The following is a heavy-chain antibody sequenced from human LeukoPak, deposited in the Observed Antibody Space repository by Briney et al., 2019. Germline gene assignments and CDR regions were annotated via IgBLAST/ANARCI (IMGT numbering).Heavy chain of an antibody. CDR1: VFTFSSYS. V-gene: IGHV3-21*04. J-gene: IGHJ4*02. CDR3: AKRSDYGREGNYFDY. D-gene: IGHD4-17*01. Sequence: GGSLRLSCAASVFTFSSYSMNRVRQAPGKGLEWVSSISSSSSYIYYADSVKGRFTISRDNAKNTLYLQMNSLRAEDTAVYYCAKRSDYGREGNYFDYWGLGTPVTVSS. CDR2: ISSSSSYI.